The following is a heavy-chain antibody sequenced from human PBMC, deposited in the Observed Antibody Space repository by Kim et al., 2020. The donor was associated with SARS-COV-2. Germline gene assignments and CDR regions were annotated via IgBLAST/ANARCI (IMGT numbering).Heavy chain of an antibody. D-gene: IGHD5-18*01. CDR3: ARDQRYSYGYEGHFDF. CDR1: GYTFTSYG. Sequence: ASVKVSCKASGYTFTSYGISWVRQAPGQELEWMGWISAYNGNTNYAQKLQGRVTMTTDTATSTAYMELRSLRSDDTAVYYCARDQRYSYGYEGHFDFWGQRPLVTVSS. CDR2: ISAYNGNT. J-gene: IGHJ4*02. V-gene: IGHV1-18*01.